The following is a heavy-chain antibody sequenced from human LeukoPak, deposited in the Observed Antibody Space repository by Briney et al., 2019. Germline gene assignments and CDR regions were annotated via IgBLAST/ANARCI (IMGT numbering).Heavy chain of an antibody. CDR3: AKDISFVDTAMVKTYYYYGMDV. D-gene: IGHD5-18*01. J-gene: IGHJ6*02. Sequence: GSLRLSCAASGIPFSSYGMHWVRPAPGKGLEWVAVISYDGSNKYYADSVKGRFTISRDNSKNTLYLQMNSLRAEDTAVYYWAKDISFVDTAMVKTYYYYGMDVWGQGTTVTVSS. V-gene: IGHV3-30*18. CDR1: GIPFSSYG. CDR2: ISYDGSNK.